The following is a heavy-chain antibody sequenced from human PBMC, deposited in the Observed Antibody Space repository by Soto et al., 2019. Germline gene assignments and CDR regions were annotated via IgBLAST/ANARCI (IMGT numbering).Heavy chain of an antibody. Sequence: AAVKVSCKASGYIFNRYYMHWVRQAPGQGLEWMGIINPSDATTSYPQKFQGRVAVTRDTSTSTVYMELRSLRSDDTAVYYCARVDCSGGSCYSVSDYWGRGTLVTVS. J-gene: IGHJ4*02. CDR3: ARVDCSGGSCYSVSDY. CDR1: GYIFNRYY. CDR2: INPSDATT. V-gene: IGHV1-46*02. D-gene: IGHD2-15*01.